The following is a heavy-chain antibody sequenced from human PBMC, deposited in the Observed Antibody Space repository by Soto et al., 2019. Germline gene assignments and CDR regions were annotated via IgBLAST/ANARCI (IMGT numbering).Heavy chain of an antibody. CDR1: GYNFAGYW. D-gene: IGHD3-3*01. V-gene: IGHV5-51*01. CDR3: ARGGVSTRTFVY. J-gene: IGHJ4*02. Sequence: PRESLKISCKGSGYNFAGYWIAWVRQMPGKGLELMGIIYPSDSDTRYRPSFQGQVTISADKSISSAYLQWSSLRASDTAMYYCARGGVSTRTFVYWGQGPPVTVFS. CDR2: IYPSDSDT.